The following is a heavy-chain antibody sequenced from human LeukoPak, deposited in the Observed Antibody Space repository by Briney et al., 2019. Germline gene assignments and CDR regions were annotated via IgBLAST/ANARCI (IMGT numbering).Heavy chain of an antibody. V-gene: IGHV4-4*07. J-gene: IGHJ3*02. CDR3: ARGQWLTGTFRPPYFDI. CDR2: IYTSGST. CDR1: GGSISSYY. Sequence: SETLSLTCTVSGGSISSYYWSWIRQPAGKGLEWIGRIYTSGSTNYNPSLKSRVTMSVDTSKNQFSLKLSSVTAADTAVYYCARGQWLTGTFRPPYFDIWGQGTMVTVSS. D-gene: IGHD3-9*01.